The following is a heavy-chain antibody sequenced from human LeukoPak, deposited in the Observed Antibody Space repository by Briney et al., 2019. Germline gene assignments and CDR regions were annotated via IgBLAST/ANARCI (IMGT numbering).Heavy chain of an antibody. Sequence: GESLQISCQGSGYSFTSHWIGWVRQMSGKGLEWMGIIYPSDSDTRYSPSYQGQVTISADKSISTAYLQWSSLKASDTAMYYCASAIAVAGPDAFDIWGQGTMVTVSS. D-gene: IGHD6-19*01. CDR3: ASAIAVAGPDAFDI. CDR1: GYSFTSHW. J-gene: IGHJ3*02. V-gene: IGHV5-51*01. CDR2: IYPSDSDT.